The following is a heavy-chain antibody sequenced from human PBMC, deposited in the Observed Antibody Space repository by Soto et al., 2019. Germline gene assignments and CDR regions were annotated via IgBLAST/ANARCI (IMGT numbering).Heavy chain of an antibody. CDR2: ISGSGDTT. V-gene: IGHV3-23*01. CDR1: GFSFSSYA. J-gene: IGHJ4*02. Sequence: GGSLRISCAASGFSFSSYAMSWVRQAPGKGLEWVSGISGSGDTTYYADSVKGRFTISRDNSKDTLYLQMNSLRAEDTAIFYCAKVPDGYWGQGTLVTVSS. CDR3: AKVPDGY.